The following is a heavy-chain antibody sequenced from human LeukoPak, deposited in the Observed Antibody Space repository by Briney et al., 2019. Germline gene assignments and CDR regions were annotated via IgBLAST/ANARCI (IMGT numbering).Heavy chain of an antibody. D-gene: IGHD3-10*01. V-gene: IGHV3-30*18. CDR3: AKSLWFGERPYYYYGMDV. CDR1: GFTFSSYG. Sequence: GGSLRLSCAASGFTFSSYGMHWVRQAPGKGLEWVAVISYDGSNKYYADSVKGRFTISRDNSKDTLYLQMNSLRAEDTAVYYCAKSLWFGERPYYYYGMDVWGQGTTVTVSS. CDR2: ISYDGSNK. J-gene: IGHJ6*02.